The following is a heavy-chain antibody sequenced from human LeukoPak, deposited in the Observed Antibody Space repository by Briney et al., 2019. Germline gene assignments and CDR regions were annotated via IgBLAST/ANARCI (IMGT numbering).Heavy chain of an antibody. Sequence: PSETLSLTCTVFGGSINNYYWSWLRQTAGKGLEWIGRIYTSGTTDYNPSLGTRVSMSEDTSKNQLSLKLSSVTAADTAVYYCARGHKSHSSIHEDWGQGTLVTVSS. CDR3: ARGHKSHSSIHED. J-gene: IGHJ4*02. D-gene: IGHD6-13*01. CDR1: GGSINNYY. CDR2: IYTSGTT. V-gene: IGHV4-4*07.